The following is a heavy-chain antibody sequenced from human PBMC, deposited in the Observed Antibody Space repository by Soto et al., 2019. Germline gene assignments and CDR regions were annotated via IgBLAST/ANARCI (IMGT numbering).Heavy chain of an antibody. CDR3: ARQPDYNILTGYFYYFDY. D-gene: IGHD3-9*01. Sequence: PGESLKISCNGFGYSFTNDWIAWVRQMPGKGLEWMGIIYPGDSAIRYSPSFQGQVTISVDQSISVAYLQWSSLKASDTAMYYCARQPDYNILTGYFYYFDYWGQGTLVTVSS. V-gene: IGHV5-51*01. J-gene: IGHJ4*02. CDR1: GYSFTNDW. CDR2: IYPGDSAI.